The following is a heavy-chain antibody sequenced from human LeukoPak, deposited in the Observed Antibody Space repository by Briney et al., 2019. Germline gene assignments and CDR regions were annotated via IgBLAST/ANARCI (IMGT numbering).Heavy chain of an antibody. CDR3: ARGYGLGI. CDR2: ISSSSSDT. J-gene: IGHJ3*02. V-gene: IGHV3-11*06. Sequence: KPGGSLRLSCAASGFTFSDSYMSWIRQTPGKGLEWLSYISSSSSDTNYADSVKGRFTISRDNAKNSLYLQMNSLRVEDTAVYYCARGYGLGIWGQGTMVTVSS. CDR1: GFTFSDSY.